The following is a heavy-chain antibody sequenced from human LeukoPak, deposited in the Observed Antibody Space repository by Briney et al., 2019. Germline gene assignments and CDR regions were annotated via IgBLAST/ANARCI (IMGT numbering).Heavy chain of an antibody. V-gene: IGHV4-31*03. Sequence: SQTLSLTCTVSGGSISSGGYYWSWIRQHPGKALEWIGYIYYSGSTYYNPSLKSRVTISVDTSKNQFSLKLSSVTAADTAVYYCARVERSTMVRGVINLFDPWGQGTLVTVSS. CDR2: IYYSGST. CDR1: GGSISSGGYY. CDR3: ARVERSTMVRGVINLFDP. D-gene: IGHD3-10*01. J-gene: IGHJ5*02.